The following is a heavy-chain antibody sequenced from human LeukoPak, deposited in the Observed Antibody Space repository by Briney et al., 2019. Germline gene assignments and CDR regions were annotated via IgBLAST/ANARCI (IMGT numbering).Heavy chain of an antibody. J-gene: IGHJ4*02. Sequence: PGGSLRLSCAASGFTFSNAWMSWVRQAPGKGLEWVGRIKSKTDGGTTDYAAPVKGRFTISRDDSKNTLYLQMNSLKTEDTAVYYCTTDLTYYYDSSGYYYGYWGQGTLVTVSS. CDR1: GFTFSNAW. CDR3: TTDLTYYYDSSGYYYGY. D-gene: IGHD3-22*01. V-gene: IGHV3-15*01. CDR2: IKSKTDGGTT.